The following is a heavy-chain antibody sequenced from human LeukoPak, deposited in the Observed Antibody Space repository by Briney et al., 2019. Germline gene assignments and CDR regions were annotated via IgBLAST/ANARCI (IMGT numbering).Heavy chain of an antibody. CDR2: ISYSGST. CDR1: GDSINSINKYY. CDR3: VRGGPENYNWRYSVDF. V-gene: IGHV4-61*01. D-gene: IGHD1-1*01. Sequence: PSETLSLTCTVSGDSINSINKYYWSWIRQSPGKGLEWIGYISYSGSTNYNPSLKSRVTISEDTSKNQFSLKMTSVTAADTAVYYCVRGGPENYNWRYSVDFWGQGSLVTVSS. J-gene: IGHJ4*02.